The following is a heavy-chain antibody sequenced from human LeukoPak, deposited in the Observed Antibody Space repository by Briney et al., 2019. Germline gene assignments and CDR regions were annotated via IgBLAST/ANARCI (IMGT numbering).Heavy chain of an antibody. Sequence: PGGSLRLSCSASGFTFSSYSMNWVRQAPGKGLEWVSSISSSSSYIYYADSVKGRFTISRDNAKNSLYLQMNSLRAEDTAVYYCARIQTGDQSDYWGQGTLVTVSS. CDR2: ISSSSSYI. J-gene: IGHJ4*02. V-gene: IGHV3-21*01. CDR3: ARIQTGDQSDY. CDR1: GFTFSSYS. D-gene: IGHD7-27*01.